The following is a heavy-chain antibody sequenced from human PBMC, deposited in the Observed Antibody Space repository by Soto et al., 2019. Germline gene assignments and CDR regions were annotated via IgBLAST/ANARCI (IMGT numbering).Heavy chain of an antibody. Sequence: ASVKVSCKAIGYSFTSHYMHWVRQAPGQGLEWMGTIYPGGVNIGYAQKFKGRVTMTKDTSTSTVYMELNSLTSEDTAVYYFERNKGCQALVWCLHPWGREPPITAS. CDR1: GYSFTSHY. V-gene: IGHV1-46*01. J-gene: IGHJ5*02. D-gene: IGHD2-21*01. CDR3: ERNKGCQALVWCLHP. CDR2: IYPGGVNI.